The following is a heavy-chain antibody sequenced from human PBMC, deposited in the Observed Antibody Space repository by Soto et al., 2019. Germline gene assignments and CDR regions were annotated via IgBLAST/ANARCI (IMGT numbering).Heavy chain of an antibody. CDR1: GYSFAGYW. V-gene: IGHV5-10-1*01. Sequence: GESLKISCKGSGYSFAGYWITWVRQKPGKGLEWMGRIDPSDSQTYYSPSFRGHVTISAATSITTVFLQLSSLRASDTAMYYCARQIYDSDSGPNFQYYFDSWGQGTLVTVSS. D-gene: IGHD3-22*01. CDR2: IDPSDSQT. J-gene: IGHJ4*02. CDR3: ARQIYDSDSGPNFQYYFDS.